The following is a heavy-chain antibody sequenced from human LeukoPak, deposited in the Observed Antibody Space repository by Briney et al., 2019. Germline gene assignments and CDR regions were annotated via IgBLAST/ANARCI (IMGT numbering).Heavy chain of an antibody. CDR2: IRQDGSEK. D-gene: IGHD3-10*01. V-gene: IGHV3-7*01. Sequence: GGSLRLSCAASGFTVSSNYMSWVRQAPGKGLEWVANIRQDGSEKFYVDSVRGRFTISRDNAKKSLYLQMNSLRADDTAVYYCAREYYYGSAILYYFDSWGQGTLVTVSS. CDR3: AREYYYGSAILYYFDS. CDR1: GFTVSSNY. J-gene: IGHJ4*02.